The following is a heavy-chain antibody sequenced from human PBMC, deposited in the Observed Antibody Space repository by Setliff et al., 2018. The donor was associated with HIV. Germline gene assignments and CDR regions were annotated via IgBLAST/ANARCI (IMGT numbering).Heavy chain of an antibody. Sequence: ASVKVSCKASGYTFTTYDITWVRQAPGQGLEWLGWISPYNGHTNFAQKFQGRVTMTTDTATSTAYMEVRSLRSDDTAVYYCARHGGGIYNWGQGTLVTVSS. CDR2: ISPYNGHT. CDR3: ARHGGGIYN. J-gene: IGHJ4*02. D-gene: IGHD3-10*01. V-gene: IGHV1-18*01. CDR1: GYTFTTYD.